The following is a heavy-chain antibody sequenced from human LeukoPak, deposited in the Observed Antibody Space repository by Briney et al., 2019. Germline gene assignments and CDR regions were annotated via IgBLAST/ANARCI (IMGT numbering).Heavy chain of an antibody. D-gene: IGHD6-13*01. CDR3: ARGTAAAPLDY. CDR2: INNDDVYT. Sequence: GGSLRLSCAASGFTFSDYYMSWIRQAPGKGLEWISYINNDDVYTNYADSVKGRFTISRDNAKNSLYLQMNSLRADDTAVYYCARGTAAAPLDYWGQGTLVTVSS. CDR1: GFTFSDYY. J-gene: IGHJ4*02. V-gene: IGHV3-11*03.